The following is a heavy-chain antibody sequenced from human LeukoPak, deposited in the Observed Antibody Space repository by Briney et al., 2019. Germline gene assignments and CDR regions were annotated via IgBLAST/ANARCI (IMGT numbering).Heavy chain of an antibody. Sequence: GGSLRLSCAASGFTFSSYAMSWVRQAPGKGLEWVSAISGSGGSTYYADSVKGRFTISRDNSKNTLYLQMNGLRAEDTAVYYCAKDLSGITIFGVVIILDAFDIWGQGTMVTVSS. CDR2: ISGSGGST. J-gene: IGHJ3*02. CDR1: GFTFSSYA. V-gene: IGHV3-23*01. D-gene: IGHD3-3*01. CDR3: AKDLSGITIFGVVIILDAFDI.